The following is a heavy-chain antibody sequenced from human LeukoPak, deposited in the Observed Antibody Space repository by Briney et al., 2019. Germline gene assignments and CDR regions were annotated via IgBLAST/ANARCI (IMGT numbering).Heavy chain of an antibody. Sequence: GGSLRLSCAASGFTFDEYAMHWVRQVPGKGLQWVSVITGSGTGTDYADPVKGRFTISRDNSRNSLYLQMNSLRIEDTALYYCAKDMDHYDFWTGGFDPWGQGTLVTVSS. V-gene: IGHV3-43*02. CDR3: AKDMDHYDFWTGGFDP. J-gene: IGHJ5*02. CDR2: ITGSGTGT. D-gene: IGHD3-3*01. CDR1: GFTFDEYA.